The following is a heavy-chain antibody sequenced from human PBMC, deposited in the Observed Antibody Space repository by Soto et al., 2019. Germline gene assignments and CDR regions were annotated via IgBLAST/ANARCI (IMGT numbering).Heavy chain of an antibody. V-gene: IGHV4-4*02. CDR1: DDSISSTNC. D-gene: IGHD4-4*01. J-gene: IGHJ4*02. CDR3: ARATHTNYVDY. CDR2: IYHSGST. Sequence: PSETLSLTWAVSDDSISSTNCWRWVRQPPGKGLEWIGEIYHSGSTNYNPSLKSRVTISVDKSKNQFSLKLDSVTAADTAVYYCARATHTNYVDYWGQGTLVTVSS.